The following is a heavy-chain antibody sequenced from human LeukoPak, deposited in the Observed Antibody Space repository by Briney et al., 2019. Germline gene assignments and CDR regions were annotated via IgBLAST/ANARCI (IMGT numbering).Heavy chain of an antibody. J-gene: IGHJ4*02. V-gene: IGHV3-23*01. D-gene: IGHD5-18*01. CDR2: ISGSGGST. CDR3: AKDQLGYSYGLSDY. Sequence: PGGSLRLSCAASGFTFSSYATSWVRQAPGKGLEWVSAISGSGGSTYYADSVKGRFTISRDNSKNTLYLQMNSLRAEDTAVYYCAKDQLGYSYGLSDYWGQGTLVTVSS. CDR1: GFTFSSYA.